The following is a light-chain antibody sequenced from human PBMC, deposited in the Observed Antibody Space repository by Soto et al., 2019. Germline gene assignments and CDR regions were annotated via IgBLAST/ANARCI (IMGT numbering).Light chain of an antibody. CDR1: SSDIGAYNY. CDR2: EVS. J-gene: IGLJ1*01. V-gene: IGLV2-8*01. CDR3: SSHGDANNFYV. Sequence: QSVLTQPPSASGSPGQSVTISCTGTSSDIGAYNYVSWYQQHPGKVPKLMIYEVSERPSGVPDRFSASKSGNTASLTVSGLQAEDEADYYCSSHGDANNFYVFGTGTKVTVL.